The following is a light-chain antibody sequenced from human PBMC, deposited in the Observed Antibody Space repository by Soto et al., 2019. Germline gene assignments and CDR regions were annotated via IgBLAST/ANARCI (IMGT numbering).Light chain of an antibody. Sequence: DIQMTQSPSSLSASVGASVTITCRPSQDIRKDLGWFQVKPGKAPKSMIYAASRLQSGVPSRFSGSGSETEFSLTIINLQPEDFETYFCVQYNIYPWTFGQGAKVDIK. CDR1: QDIRKD. CDR3: VQYNIYPWT. V-gene: IGKV1-17*02. J-gene: IGKJ1*01. CDR2: AAS.